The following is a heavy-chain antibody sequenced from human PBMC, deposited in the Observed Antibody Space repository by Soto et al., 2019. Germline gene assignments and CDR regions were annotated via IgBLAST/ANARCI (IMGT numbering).Heavy chain of an antibody. Sequence: QVQLVESGGGVVQPGRSLKLSCAASGFTFSNYAIHWVRQAPGKGLEWVAVIASDGKDKRYADSVKGRFTISRDNSKNTVYQQMNSLRGEDTAVYYRAKDGAIAAADYFFDYWGQGSLVTVSS. CDR2: IASDGKDK. V-gene: IGHV3-30*18. D-gene: IGHD6-13*01. CDR1: GFTFSNYA. J-gene: IGHJ4*02. CDR3: AKDGAIAAADYFFDY.